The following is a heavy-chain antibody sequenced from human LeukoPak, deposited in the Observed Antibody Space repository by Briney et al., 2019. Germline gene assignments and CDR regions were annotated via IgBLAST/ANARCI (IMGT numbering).Heavy chain of an antibody. CDR1: GFTFSKYA. J-gene: IGHJ4*02. CDR3: ARDRDGTGNYPLDY. V-gene: IGHV3-23*01. CDR2: ISGSGGGP. D-gene: IGHD3-10*01. Sequence: QPGGSLRLSCAASGFTFSKYAMSWVRQAPGKGLEWVSGISGSGGGPYDADSVKGRFTISRDNSKNTLYLQMNSLRAEDTAVYYCARDRDGTGNYPLDYWGQGTLVIVSS.